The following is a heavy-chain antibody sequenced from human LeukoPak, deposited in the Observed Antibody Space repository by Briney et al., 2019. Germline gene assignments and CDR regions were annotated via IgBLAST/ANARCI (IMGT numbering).Heavy chain of an antibody. D-gene: IGHD1-1*01. Sequence: GGSLRLSCAASGFTISSNYMNWVRQAPGKGLEWVSVIFNSGDTYYADSVKGRFTISRGTSKNTLYRQRNSLRVAATAVVYWSRDPAPATGAFDIWGQGTMVIIS. CDR3: SRDPAPATGAFDI. CDR1: GFTISSNY. J-gene: IGHJ3*02. V-gene: IGHV3-53*01. CDR2: IFNSGDT.